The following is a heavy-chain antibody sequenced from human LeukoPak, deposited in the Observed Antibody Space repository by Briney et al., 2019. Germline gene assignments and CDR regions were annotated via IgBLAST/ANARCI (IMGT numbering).Heavy chain of an antibody. CDR2: ISAYNGNT. V-gene: IGHV1-18*01. CDR1: GYTFTSYG. J-gene: IGHJ4*02. D-gene: IGHD3-9*01. Sequence: ASVKVSCKASGYTFTSYGISWVRQAPGQGLEWMGWISAYNGNTNYAQKLQGRVTMTTDTSTSTAYMELRSLRSDDTAVYYRARDGDILTGYYSPYFDYWGQGTLVTVSS. CDR3: ARDGDILTGYYSPYFDY.